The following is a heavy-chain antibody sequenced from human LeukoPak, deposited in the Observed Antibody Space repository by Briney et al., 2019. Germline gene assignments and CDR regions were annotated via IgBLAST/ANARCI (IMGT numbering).Heavy chain of an antibody. CDR3: ARDSFSSSWYDY. CDR2: IYTTGST. CDR1: GGSINSYY. J-gene: IGHJ4*02. V-gene: IGHV4-4*07. Sequence: SETLSLTCTVSGGSINSYYWSWIRQPAGKGLEWIGRIYTTGSTNYNPSLKSRVTMSVDTSKNQFSLKLSSVTAADTAVYYCARDSFSSSWYDYWGQGTLVTVSS. D-gene: IGHD6-13*01.